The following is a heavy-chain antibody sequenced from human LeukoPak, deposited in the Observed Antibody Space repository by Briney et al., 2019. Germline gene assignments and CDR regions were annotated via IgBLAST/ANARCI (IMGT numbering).Heavy chain of an antibody. D-gene: IGHD2-15*01. CDR2: ISSSSSTI. J-gene: IGHJ4*02. V-gene: IGHV3-48*01. CDR3: ARGGLADFDY. Sequence: GGSLRLSCAASGFTFSSYSMNWVRQAPGKGLEWVSYISSSSSTIYYADSVKGRFTISRDNAKNSLYLQMNSLRAEDAAVYYCARGGLADFDYWGQGTLVTVSS. CDR1: GFTFSSYS.